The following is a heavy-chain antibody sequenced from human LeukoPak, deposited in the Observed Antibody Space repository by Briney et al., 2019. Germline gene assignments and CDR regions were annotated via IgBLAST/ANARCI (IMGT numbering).Heavy chain of an antibody. CDR2: ISYDGSNK. Sequence: GGSLRLSCAASGFTFSSYAMHWVRQAPGKGLEWVAVISYDGSNKYYADSVKGRFTISRDNSKNTLYLQMNSLRAEDTAVYYCAKDHRRITIFGVVIPSGNYYYYGMDVWGQGTTVTVSS. D-gene: IGHD3-3*01. CDR3: AKDHRRITIFGVVIPSGNYYYYGMDV. J-gene: IGHJ6*02. V-gene: IGHV3-30-3*01. CDR1: GFTFSSYA.